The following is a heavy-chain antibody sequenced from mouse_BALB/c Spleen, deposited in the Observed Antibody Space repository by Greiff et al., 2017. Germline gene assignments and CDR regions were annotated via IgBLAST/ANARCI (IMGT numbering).Heavy chain of an antibody. V-gene: IGHV1-26*01. J-gene: IGHJ4*01. Sequence: EVQLQQSGPELVKPGASVKISCKASGYSFTGYFMNWVKQSHGKSLEWIGGINPNNGGTSYNQKFKGKATLTVDKSSSTAYMELRSLTSEDSAVYYCARNRYDVGDYAMDYWGQGTSVTVSS. CDR3: ARNRYDVGDYAMDY. CDR2: INPNNGGT. D-gene: IGHD2-14*01. CDR1: GYSFTGYF.